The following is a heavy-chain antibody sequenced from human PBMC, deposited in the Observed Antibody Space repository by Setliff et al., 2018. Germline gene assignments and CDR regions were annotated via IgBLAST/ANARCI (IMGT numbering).Heavy chain of an antibody. J-gene: IGHJ4*02. CDR1: GGTFSDYH. CDR3: ARGRNIAARLLDS. CDR2: INHRGST. V-gene: IGHV4-34*01. Sequence: SETLSLTCAAYGGTFSDYHWSWIRQSPEKGLEWIGEINHRGSTNYNPSLKSRVTISIDTSKDQFSLKLISMTAADTAVYYCARGRNIAARLLDSWGQGTLVTVSS. D-gene: IGHD6-6*01.